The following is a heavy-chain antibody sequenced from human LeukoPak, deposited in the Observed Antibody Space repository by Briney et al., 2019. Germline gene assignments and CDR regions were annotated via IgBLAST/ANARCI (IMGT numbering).Heavy chain of an antibody. Sequence: GGSLRLSCAASGFTFSSLAMSWVRQAPGKGLEWVSAISGSGDYTYYIGSVKGRFTISRDNTKNTLSLQMNSLRAEDTALYYCAKGSEYCSRTTCYPIDYWGQGILVTVSS. CDR2: ISGSGDYT. J-gene: IGHJ4*02. CDR1: GFTFSSLA. CDR3: AKGSEYCSRTTCYPIDY. D-gene: IGHD2-2*01. V-gene: IGHV3-23*01.